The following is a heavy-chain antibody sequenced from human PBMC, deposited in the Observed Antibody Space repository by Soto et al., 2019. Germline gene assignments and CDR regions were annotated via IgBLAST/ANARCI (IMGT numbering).Heavy chain of an antibody. CDR2: IYYSGST. Sequence: PSETLSLTCTVSGGSISSGDYYWSWIRQPPGKGLEWIGYIYYSGSTYYNPSLKSRVTISVDTSKNQFSLKLSSVTAADTAVYYCARPYSYGPAAFDIWGQGTMVTVSS. CDR3: ARPYSYGPAAFDI. CDR1: GGSISSGDYY. V-gene: IGHV4-30-4*01. J-gene: IGHJ3*02. D-gene: IGHD5-18*01.